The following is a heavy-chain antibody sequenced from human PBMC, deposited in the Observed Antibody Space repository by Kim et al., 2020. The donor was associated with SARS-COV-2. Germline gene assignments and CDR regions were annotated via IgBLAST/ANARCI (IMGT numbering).Heavy chain of an antibody. CDR2: ISYDGSNK. J-gene: IGHJ5*02. Sequence: GGSLRLSCAASGFTFSSYGMHWVRQAPGKGLEWVAVISYDGSNKYYADSVKGRFTISRDNSKNTLYLQMNSLRAEDTAVYYCAKDVPGGYLGAWGQGTLVTVSS. CDR3: AKDVPGGYLGA. CDR1: GFTFSSYG. D-gene: IGHD1-26*01. V-gene: IGHV3-30*18.